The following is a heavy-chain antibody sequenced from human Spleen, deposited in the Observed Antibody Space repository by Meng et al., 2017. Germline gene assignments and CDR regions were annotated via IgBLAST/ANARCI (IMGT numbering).Heavy chain of an antibody. D-gene: IGHD3-16*01. J-gene: IGHJ5*02. CDR2: ISWNSGSI. Sequence: SLKISCAASGFSFDDYAMHWVRQAPGKGLEWVSGISWNSGSIGYADSVKGRFTISRDSAKNSLYLQMNDLRVEDTAVFYCVRGGWRLADLWGQGTLVTVSS. CDR1: GFSFDDYA. V-gene: IGHV3-9*01. CDR3: VRGGWRLADL.